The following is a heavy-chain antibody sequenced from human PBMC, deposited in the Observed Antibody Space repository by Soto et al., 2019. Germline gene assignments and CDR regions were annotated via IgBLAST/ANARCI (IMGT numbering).Heavy chain of an antibody. CDR3: ALMMSSGLYPNPLLLS. D-gene: IGHD6-19*01. V-gene: IGHV3-48*03. CDR1: GFIFDSYE. J-gene: IGHJ5*02. CDR2: ISVSGSTA. Sequence: EVHLVESGGGLVQPGGSLRLSCAASGFIFDSYEMNWVRQAPGQGLELVAYISVSGSTAHYGDSMKGRFSIARDNTKNILYLQMNTLTAEGTATYYCALMMSSGLYPNPLLLSWGQGTPVTVSS.